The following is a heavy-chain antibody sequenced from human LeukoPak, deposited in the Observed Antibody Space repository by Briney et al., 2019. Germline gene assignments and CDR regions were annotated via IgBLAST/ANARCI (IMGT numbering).Heavy chain of an antibody. CDR3: AKDLVVATREKYSYGGPIFDY. CDR2: IRVSGGST. CDR1: GFTVCSYG. V-gene: IGHV3-23*01. D-gene: IGHD5-18*01. Sequence: GSLRLSFAASGFTVCSYGISRGRPASGEGVEGVSGIRVSGGSTYYVDSVKGRFTISRDNSKNTLYLQMNSLRAEDTAVYYCAKDLVVATREKYSYGGPIFDYWGQGTLVTVSS. J-gene: IGHJ4*02.